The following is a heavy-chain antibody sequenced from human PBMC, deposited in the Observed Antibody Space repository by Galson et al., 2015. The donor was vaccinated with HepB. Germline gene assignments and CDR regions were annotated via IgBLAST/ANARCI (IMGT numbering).Heavy chain of an antibody. CDR1: GYTFTGYF. D-gene: IGHD1-26*01. J-gene: IGHJ4*02. CDR2: INPNSGGT. V-gene: IGHV1-2*06. CDR3: ARADPIPDSGSYYRPVDY. Sequence: SVKVSCKASGYTFTGYFMHWVRQAPGHGLEWMGRINPNSGGTNYAQKFQGRVTMTRDTSISTAYMELCRLRSDDTAMYYCARADPIPDSGSYYRPVDYWGQGTLVTVSS.